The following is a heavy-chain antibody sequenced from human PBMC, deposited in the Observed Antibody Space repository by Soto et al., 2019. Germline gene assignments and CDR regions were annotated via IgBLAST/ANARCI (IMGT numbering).Heavy chain of an antibody. CDR2: IYYSGST. CDR3: ARGYCSSTSCYADWYYYYYMDV. D-gene: IGHD2-2*01. CDR1: GGSISSSSYY. Sequence: SETLSLTCTVSGGSISSSSYYWGWILHPPGKGLEWIGSIYYSGSTYYNPSLKSRVTISVDTSKNQFSLKLSSVTAADTAVYYCARGYCSSTSCYADWYYYYYMDVWGKGTTVTVSS. J-gene: IGHJ6*03. V-gene: IGHV4-39*01.